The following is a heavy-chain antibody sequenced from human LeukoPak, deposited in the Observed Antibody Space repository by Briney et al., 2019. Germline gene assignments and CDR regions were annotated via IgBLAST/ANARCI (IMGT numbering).Heavy chain of an antibody. Sequence: PGGSLRLSCAASGSTVSSNYMSWVRQAPGKGLEWVSVIYSGGSTYYADSVKGRFTISRDNSKNTLYLQMNSLRAEDTAVYYCARDRVYSSSSKLGYFDLWGRGTLVTVSS. J-gene: IGHJ2*01. V-gene: IGHV3-53*01. CDR2: IYSGGST. CDR1: GSTVSSNY. D-gene: IGHD6-13*01. CDR3: ARDRVYSSSSKLGYFDL.